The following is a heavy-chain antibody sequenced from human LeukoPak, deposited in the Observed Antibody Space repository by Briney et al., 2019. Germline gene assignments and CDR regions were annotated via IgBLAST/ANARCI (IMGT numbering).Heavy chain of an antibody. V-gene: IGHV3-30*18. CDR2: ISYDGSNK. CDR3: AKIGMVRGVKDYYYMDV. D-gene: IGHD3-10*01. CDR1: GFTFSSYE. J-gene: IGHJ6*03. Sequence: GGSLRLSCAASGFTFSSYEMNWVRQAPGKGLEWVAVISYDGSNKYYADSVKGRFTISRDNSKNTLYMQVNSLRAEDTAVYYCAKIGMVRGVKDYYYMDVWGKGTTVTVSS.